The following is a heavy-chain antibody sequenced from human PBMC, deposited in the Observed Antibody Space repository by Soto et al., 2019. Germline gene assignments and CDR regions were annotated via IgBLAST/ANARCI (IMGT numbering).Heavy chain of an antibody. CDR2: ISYDGYSK. Sequence: ESGGGVVLPGRSLRLSCAASGFNFNNYAMHWVRQAPGKGLEWVAIISYDGYSKYYADSVKGRFTISRDNSNSTLYLQMNSLRAEDTAVYYCAYRVLPDFWGQGTLVTVSS. J-gene: IGHJ4*02. CDR1: GFNFNNYA. V-gene: IGHV3-30-3*01. D-gene: IGHD3-16*02. CDR3: AYRVLPDF.